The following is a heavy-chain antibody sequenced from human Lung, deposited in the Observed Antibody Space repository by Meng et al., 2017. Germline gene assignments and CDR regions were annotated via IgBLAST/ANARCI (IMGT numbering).Heavy chain of an antibody. J-gene: IGHJ5*02. Sequence: PGPGMQSEALSVTFPGSVGSNSSSSYYWGGIRQPPGKGLEWIGSIYYSGSTYYNPSLKRRVTISVDTSKNQFSLKLSSVTAADTAVYYCARVDYYGSGSRRFDPWGQGTLVTVSS. V-gene: IGHV4-39*07. D-gene: IGHD3-10*01. CDR1: VGSNSSSSYY. CDR2: IYYSGST. CDR3: ARVDYYGSGSRRFDP.